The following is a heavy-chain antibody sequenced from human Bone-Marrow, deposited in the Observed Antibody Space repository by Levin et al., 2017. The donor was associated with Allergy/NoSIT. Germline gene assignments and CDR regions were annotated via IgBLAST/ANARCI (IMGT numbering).Heavy chain of an antibody. V-gene: IGHV5-51*01. CDR3: AKHPHTHARYDSGYRWFAP. CDR1: ENTFSNYW. J-gene: IGHJ5*02. CDR2: IYVGDSET. D-gene: IGHD5-18*01. Sequence: GESLKISCKTSENTFSNYWIGWVRQMPGKGLEWMGIIYVGDSETRYSPSFQGQVTISFDKSISTAYLQWSSLKASDTAIYYCAKHPHTHARYDSGYRWFAPWGQGTLVTGSS.